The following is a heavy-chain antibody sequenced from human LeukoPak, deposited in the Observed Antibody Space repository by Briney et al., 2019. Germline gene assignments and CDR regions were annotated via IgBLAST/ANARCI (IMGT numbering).Heavy chain of an antibody. Sequence: GRSLRLSCAASGFTFSNAWMSWVRQAPGKGLEWVGRIKSKTDGGTTDYAAPVKGRFTISRDDSKNTLYLQMNSLKTEDTAVYYCTAPSFGDGGDFDYWGQGTLVTVSS. V-gene: IGHV3-15*01. J-gene: IGHJ4*02. CDR3: TAPSFGDGGDFDY. CDR2: IKSKTDGGTT. CDR1: GFTFSNAW. D-gene: IGHD3-10*01.